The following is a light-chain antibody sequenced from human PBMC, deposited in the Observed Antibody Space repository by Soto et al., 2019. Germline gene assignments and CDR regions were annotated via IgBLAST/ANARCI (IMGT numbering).Light chain of an antibody. CDR3: GTWDSSQSAYV. V-gene: IGLV1-51*01. Sequence: QSVLTQPPPVSAAPRQKVTISCSGSSSNIRNNYVYWYQQLPGTAPKLLIYDNNKRPSGILDRFSGSKSGTSATLGITGLQTGDEADYYRGTWDSSQSAYVFGTGT. J-gene: IGLJ1*01. CDR1: SSNIRNNY. CDR2: DNN.